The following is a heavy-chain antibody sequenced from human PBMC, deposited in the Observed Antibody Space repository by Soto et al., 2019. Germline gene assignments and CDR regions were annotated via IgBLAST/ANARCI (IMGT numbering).Heavy chain of an antibody. D-gene: IGHD3-22*01. V-gene: IGHV4-34*01. CDR2: INHSGST. Sequence: QVQLQQWGAGLLKPSETLSLTCAVYGGSFSGYYWSWIRQPPGKGLEWIGEINHSGSTNYNPSLKCRVTISVDTSKNQFSLKLSSVTAADTAVYYCARGHYYDSSTHTLHDAFDIWGQGTMVTVSS. CDR1: GGSFSGYY. CDR3: ARGHYYDSSTHTLHDAFDI. J-gene: IGHJ3*02.